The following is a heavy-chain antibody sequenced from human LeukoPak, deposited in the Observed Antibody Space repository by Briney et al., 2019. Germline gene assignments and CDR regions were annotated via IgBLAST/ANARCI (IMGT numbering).Heavy chain of an antibody. V-gene: IGHV4-39*01. J-gene: IGHJ4*02. D-gene: IGHD2-2*01. CDR2: IYYSGST. CDR1: GGSISSSSYY. Sequence: SETLSLTCTVSGGSISSSSYYWGWIRQPPGKGLEWIGSIYYSGSTYYNPSLKSRVTISVDTSKNQFSLKLSSVTAADTAVYYCARHPGPAAHHGGPFDYWGQGTLVTVSS. CDR3: ARHPGPAAHHGGPFDY.